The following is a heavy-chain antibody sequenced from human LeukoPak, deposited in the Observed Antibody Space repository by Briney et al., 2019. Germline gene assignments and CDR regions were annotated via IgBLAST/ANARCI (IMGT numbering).Heavy chain of an antibody. J-gene: IGHJ6*03. D-gene: IGHD5-18*01. CDR2: ISYDGSNK. Sequence: PGGSLRLSCAASGFTFSSYGMHWVRQAPGKGLEWVAVISYDGSNKYYADSVKGRFTISRDNSKNTLYLQMNSLRADDTALYYCARVRRDTAMVNYMDVWGKGTTVTISS. V-gene: IGHV3-30*03. CDR1: GFTFSSYG. CDR3: ARVRRDTAMVNYMDV.